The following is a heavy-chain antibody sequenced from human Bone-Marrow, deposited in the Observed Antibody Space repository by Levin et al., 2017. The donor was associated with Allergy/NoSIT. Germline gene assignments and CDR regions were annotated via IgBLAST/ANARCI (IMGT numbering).Heavy chain of an antibody. CDR1: GYTFTGYA. V-gene: IGHV1-3*01. D-gene: IGHD6-13*01. Sequence: PGGSLRLSCKTFGYTFTGYALHWVRQAPGQTLEWMGWINPGNGNTKYSQKFQGRVTITRDTSASTAYMDLSSLRSEDTAVYYCASGPHYIASSGTYGMDVWGQGTTVTVSS. CDR3: ASGPHYIASSGTYGMDV. J-gene: IGHJ6*02. CDR2: INPGNGNT.